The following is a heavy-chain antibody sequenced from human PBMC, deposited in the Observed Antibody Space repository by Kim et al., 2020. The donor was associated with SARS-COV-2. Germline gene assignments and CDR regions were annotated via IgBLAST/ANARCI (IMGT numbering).Heavy chain of an antibody. V-gene: IGHV3-73*01. Sequence: AASVKGRFTISRDDSKNTEYLQMNSLKTEDTAVYYCTRHARGYSYDAADYWGQGTLVTVSS. J-gene: IGHJ4*02. CDR3: TRHARGYSYDAADY. D-gene: IGHD5-18*01.